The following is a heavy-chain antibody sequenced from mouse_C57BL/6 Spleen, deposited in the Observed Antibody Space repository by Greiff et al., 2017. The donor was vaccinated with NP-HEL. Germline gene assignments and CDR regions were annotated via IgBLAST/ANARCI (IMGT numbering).Heavy chain of an antibody. CDR2: IHPNSGST. CDR1: GYTFTSYW. J-gene: IGHJ2*01. V-gene: IGHV1-64*01. Sequence: VQLQQPGAELVKPGASVKLSCKASGYTFTSYWMHWVKQRPGQGLEWIGMIHPNSGSTNYNEKFKSKATLTVDKSSSTAYMQLSSLTSEDSAVYYCARPDFDSSGYDYWGQGTTLTVSS. D-gene: IGHD3-2*02. CDR3: ARPDFDSSGYDY.